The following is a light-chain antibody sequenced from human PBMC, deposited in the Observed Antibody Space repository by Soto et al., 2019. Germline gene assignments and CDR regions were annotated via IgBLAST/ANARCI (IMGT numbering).Light chain of an antibody. Sequence: QSVLTQPPSASGTPGQRVTISCSGGSSNIGSYTVNWYQQLPGTAPKLLIYSNNQRPSGVPDRFSGSKSGTSASLAISGLQSEDEADYYCAAWDNSLNGVVFGAGTKVTVL. CDR2: SNN. CDR1: SSNIGSYT. V-gene: IGLV1-44*01. CDR3: AAWDNSLNGVV. J-gene: IGLJ2*01.